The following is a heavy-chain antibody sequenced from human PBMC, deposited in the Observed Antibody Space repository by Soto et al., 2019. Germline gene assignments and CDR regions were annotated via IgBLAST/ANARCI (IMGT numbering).Heavy chain of an antibody. V-gene: IGHV3-30-3*01. CDR1: GFTISNYG. J-gene: IGHJ6*02. Sequence: GGSLRLSCAASGFTISNYGMHWVRQAPGKGLEWVAVISYDGTITCYADSVKGRFTISRDNSKNTLYLQMNSLRTEDTAVYYCATTRVGPCSSSICFSGIFDGMDVWGQGTTVTVSS. D-gene: IGHD2-2*01. CDR3: ATTRVGPCSSSICFSGIFDGMDV. CDR2: ISYDGTIT.